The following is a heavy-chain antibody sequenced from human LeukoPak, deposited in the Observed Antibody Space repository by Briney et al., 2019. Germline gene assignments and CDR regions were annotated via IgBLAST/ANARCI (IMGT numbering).Heavy chain of an antibody. CDR1: GLTFSTYS. CDR2: ISSSSSTI. D-gene: IGHD3-3*01. CDR3: ARRVAAAQGALEC. J-gene: IGHJ4*02. Sequence: GGSLSLSCAASGLTFSTYSMNWVRQAPGKGLEWVSYISSSSSTIKYADSVKGRFTISRDNAKNSLYLQMNSLRAEDTAVYYCARRVAAAQGALECWGQGTLVTVSS. V-gene: IGHV3-48*01.